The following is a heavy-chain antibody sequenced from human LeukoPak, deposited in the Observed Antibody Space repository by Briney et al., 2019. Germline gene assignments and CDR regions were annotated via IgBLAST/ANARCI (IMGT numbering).Heavy chain of an antibody. Sequence: PSETLSLTFNVSGGSISGYHWSWIRQPPGKGLEWLGYIYYSGSSNYNPSLKSRVTISADTSKNQFSLKLSSVTAADTAVYYCAREAPLWSGSNYYYYMDVWGKGTTVTVSS. CDR3: AREAPLWSGSNYYYYMDV. J-gene: IGHJ6*03. D-gene: IGHD3-3*01. CDR2: IYYSGSS. CDR1: GGSISGYH. V-gene: IGHV4-59*01.